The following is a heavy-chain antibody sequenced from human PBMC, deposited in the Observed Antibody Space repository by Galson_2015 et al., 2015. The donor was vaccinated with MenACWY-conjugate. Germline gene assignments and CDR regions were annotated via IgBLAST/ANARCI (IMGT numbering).Heavy chain of an antibody. CDR3: VKDRRSEGWKSLDS. CDR1: GFTFNYYA. J-gene: IGHJ4*02. V-gene: IGHV3-64D*09. D-gene: IGHD3-3*01. CDR2: ISGDGGTT. Sequence: SLRLSCAASGFTFNYYAMHWVRQAPGKGLEYISSISGDGGTTNYADSLKGRFTISRDTFKKTLYLQMNSLRPEDTAVYYCVKDRRSEGWKSLDSWGQGTLVTVSS.